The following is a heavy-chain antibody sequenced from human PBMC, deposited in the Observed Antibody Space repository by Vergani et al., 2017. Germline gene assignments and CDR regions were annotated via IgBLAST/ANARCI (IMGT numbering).Heavy chain of an antibody. CDR3: ARLVGATTHFDY. CDR2: IIPIFGTA. J-gene: IGHJ4*02. Sequence: QVQLVQSGAEVKKPGSSVKVSCKASGGTFSSYAISWVRQAPGQGLEWMGRIIPIFGTANYAQEFQGRVTITAEKYTSTAYMERSSLRSDDTAVYYCARLVGATTHFDYWGQGTLVTVSS. V-gene: IGHV1-69*14. CDR1: GGTFSSYA. D-gene: IGHD1-26*01.